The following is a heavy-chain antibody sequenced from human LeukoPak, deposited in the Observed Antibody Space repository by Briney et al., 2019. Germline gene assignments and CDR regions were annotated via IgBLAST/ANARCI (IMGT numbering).Heavy chain of an antibody. CDR1: GYTFTSYG. CDR2: ISAYNGNT. CDR3: ARDEDLTYYDILTGPTYLDY. J-gene: IGHJ4*02. D-gene: IGHD3-9*01. Sequence: ASVKVSCKASGYTFTSYGISWVRQAPGQGLEWMGWISAYNGNTNYAQKLQGRVTMTTDTSTSTAYMELRSLRSDDTAVYYCARDEDLTYYDILTGPTYLDYWGQGTLVTVSS. V-gene: IGHV1-18*01.